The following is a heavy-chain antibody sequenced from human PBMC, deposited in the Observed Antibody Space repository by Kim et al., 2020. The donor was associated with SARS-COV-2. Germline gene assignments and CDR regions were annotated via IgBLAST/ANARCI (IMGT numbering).Heavy chain of an antibody. V-gene: IGHV1-8*01. D-gene: IGHD3-22*01. CDR1: GYTFTSYD. CDR2: MNPNSGNT. Sequence: ASVKVSCKASGYTFTSYDINWVRQATGQGLEWMGWMNPNSGNTGYAQKFQGRVTMTRNTSISTAYMELSSLRSEDTAVYYCAGGYRGMIVVVITPYYYYGMDVWGKGTTLTVSS. CDR3: AGGYRGMIVVVITPYYYYGMDV. J-gene: IGHJ6*04.